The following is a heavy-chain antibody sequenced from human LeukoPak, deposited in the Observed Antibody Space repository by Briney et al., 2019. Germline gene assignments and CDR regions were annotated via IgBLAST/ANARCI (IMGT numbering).Heavy chain of an antibody. D-gene: IGHD6-13*01. V-gene: IGHV1-24*01. CDR1: GYTLTELS. J-gene: IGHJ4*02. CDR2: FDPEDGET. CDR3: ATDVIAAAGTGAWYY. Sequence: ASVKVSCKVSGYTLTELSMHRVRQAPGKGIEGMGGFDPEDGETIYAQKFQGRVAMTEDTSTDTAYMELSSLRSEDAAVYYCATDVIAAAGTGAWYYWGQGTLVTVSS.